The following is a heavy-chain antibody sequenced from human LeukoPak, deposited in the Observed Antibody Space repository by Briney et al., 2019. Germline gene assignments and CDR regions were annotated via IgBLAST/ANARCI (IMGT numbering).Heavy chain of an antibody. Sequence: SETLSLTCAVYGGSFSGYYWSWICQPPGKGLGWIGEINHSGSTNYNPSLKSRVTISVDTSKNQFSLKLSSVTAADTAVYYCARVHYGHYYDSSGYYFDYWGQGTLVTVSS. V-gene: IGHV4-34*01. CDR2: INHSGST. CDR1: GGSFSGYY. CDR3: ARVHYGHYYDSSGYYFDY. D-gene: IGHD3-22*01. J-gene: IGHJ4*02.